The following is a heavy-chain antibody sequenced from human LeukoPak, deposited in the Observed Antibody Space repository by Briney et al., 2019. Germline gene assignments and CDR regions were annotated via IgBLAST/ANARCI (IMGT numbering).Heavy chain of an antibody. CDR1: GYTFTGYY. CDR3: ARDDSGGYYGMDV. D-gene: IGHD3-22*01. CDR2: INPNSGGT. V-gene: IGHV1-2*02. J-gene: IGHJ6*04. Sequence: ASVKVSCKASGYTFTGYYVHWVRQAPGRGLEWMGWINPNSGGTNFAQKFQGRVTMTRDTSISTAYMELSRLRSDDTAVYYCARDDSGGYYGMDVRGKGTTVAISS.